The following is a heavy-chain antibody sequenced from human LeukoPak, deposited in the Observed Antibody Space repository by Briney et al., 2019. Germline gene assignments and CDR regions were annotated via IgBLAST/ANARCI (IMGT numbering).Heavy chain of an antibody. CDR1: GFTFSSYG. D-gene: IGHD6-13*01. CDR3: ASVRVELAAVDAFDI. CDR2: ISWNSVGI. Sequence: GGSLRLSCAASGFTFSSYGMHWVRQAPGKGLEWVSGISWNSVGIGYADSVKGRFTISRDNAKNSLYLQMNSLRPEDTALYYCASVRVELAAVDAFDIWGQGTMVTVSS. V-gene: IGHV3-9*01. J-gene: IGHJ3*02.